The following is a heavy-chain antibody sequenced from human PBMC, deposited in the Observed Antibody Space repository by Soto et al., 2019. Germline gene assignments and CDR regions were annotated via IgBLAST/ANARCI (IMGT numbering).Heavy chain of an antibody. D-gene: IGHD4-17*01. CDR1: GFTFSSYG. V-gene: IGHV3-30*18. Sequence: QVQLVESGGGVVQPGRSLRLSCAASGFTFSSYGMHWVRQAPGKGLEWVAVVSYDGINKYYADSVKGRFTISRDNSQNTLYLQMNSLRAEDTAVYYCAKETYGDYAWYYYGMDVWGQGTTVTVSS. J-gene: IGHJ6*02. CDR3: AKETYGDYAWYYYGMDV. CDR2: VSYDGINK.